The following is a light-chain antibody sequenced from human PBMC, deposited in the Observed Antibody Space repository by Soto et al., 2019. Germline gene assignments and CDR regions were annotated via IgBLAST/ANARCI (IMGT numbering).Light chain of an antibody. V-gene: IGKV3D-20*02. CDR1: QSVNNN. Sequence: LTQSPVTLSVSPGEIATLSCTASQSVNNNVAWYQQKPGQAPRLLIYGASSRATGIPDRFSGSGSGTDFTLTISRLEPEDFAVYYCQQRNVWPPVTFGQGTRLEIK. CDR2: GAS. CDR3: QQRNVWPPVT. J-gene: IGKJ5*01.